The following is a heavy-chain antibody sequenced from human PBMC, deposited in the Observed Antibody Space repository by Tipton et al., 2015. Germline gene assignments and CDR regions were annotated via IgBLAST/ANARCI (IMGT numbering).Heavy chain of an antibody. J-gene: IGHJ4*02. CDR3: ARVDYGDYVHYFDY. CDR1: GGSVSSGSAYH. V-gene: IGHV4-61*01. D-gene: IGHD4-17*01. CDR2: IDYSGTK. Sequence: TLSLTCTVSGGSVSSGSAYHWSWIRQPPGKGLEWIGNIDYSGTKNYNPSLKSRVTISVDTSKNQFSLKLSSVTAADTAVYYCARVDYGDYVHYFDYWGQGTLVTVSS.